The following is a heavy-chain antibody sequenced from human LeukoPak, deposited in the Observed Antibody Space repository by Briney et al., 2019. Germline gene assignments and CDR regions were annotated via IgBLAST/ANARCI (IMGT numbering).Heavy chain of an antibody. CDR3: AINRYYDFWSGYYGDRLSDY. Sequence: GASVKVSCKVSGYTLTELSMHWVRQAPGKGLEWMGGFDPEDGETIYAQKFQGRVTMTEDTSTDTAYMELSSLRSEDTAVYYCAINRYYDFWSGYYGDRLSDYWGQGTLVTVSS. J-gene: IGHJ4*02. V-gene: IGHV1-24*01. D-gene: IGHD3-3*01. CDR2: FDPEDGET. CDR1: GYTLTELS.